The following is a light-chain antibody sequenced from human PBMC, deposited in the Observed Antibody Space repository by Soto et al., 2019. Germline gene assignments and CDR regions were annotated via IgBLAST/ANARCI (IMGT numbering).Light chain of an antibody. CDR1: QSISSY. CDR3: QQSYSTPWT. V-gene: IGKV1-39*01. CDR2: AAS. J-gene: IGKJ1*01. Sequence: DIQMTQSPSFLSASVGDRVTITCRASQSISSYLNWHQQKPGKAPKLLIYAASSLQSGVPSRFSGSGSGTDFTLTISRLQPEDFATYYCQQSYSTPWTFGQGTKVEIK.